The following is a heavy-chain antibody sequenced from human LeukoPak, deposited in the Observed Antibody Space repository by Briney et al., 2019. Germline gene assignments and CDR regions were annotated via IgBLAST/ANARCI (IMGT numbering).Heavy chain of an antibody. J-gene: IGHJ4*02. CDR2: IRYDGSNK. V-gene: IGHV3-30*02. Sequence: GGSLRLSCAASGFTFSSYGMHWVRQAPGKGLEWVAFIRYDGSNKYYADSVKGRFTISRDNSKNTLYLQMNSLRAEDTAVYYCVKAPRGRSETIQYFDYWGQGTLVTVSS. CDR3: VKAPRGRSETIQYFDY. CDR1: GFTFSSYG. D-gene: IGHD3-3*01.